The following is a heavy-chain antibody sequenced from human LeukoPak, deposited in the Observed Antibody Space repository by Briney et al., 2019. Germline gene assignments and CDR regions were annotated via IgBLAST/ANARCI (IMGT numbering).Heavy chain of an antibody. CDR2: IYYSGST. CDR3: ARVSSWLLDQCYFDY. D-gene: IGHD5-18*01. V-gene: IGHV4-59*01. Sequence: SETLSLTCTVSGGSISSYYWSWIRQPPGKGLEWIGYIYYSGSTNYNPSLKSRVTISVDTSKNQFSLKLSSVTAADTAVYYCARVSSWLLDQCYFDYWGQGTLVTVSS. J-gene: IGHJ4*02. CDR1: GGSISSYY.